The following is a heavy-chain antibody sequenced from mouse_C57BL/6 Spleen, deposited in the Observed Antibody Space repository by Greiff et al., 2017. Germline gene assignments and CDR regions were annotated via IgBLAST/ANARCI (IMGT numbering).Heavy chain of an antibody. CDR2: INPGSGGT. J-gene: IGHJ2*01. CDR3: ARSLLYYGNDY. V-gene: IGHV1-54*01. D-gene: IGHD2-1*01. Sequence: VQLQQSGAELVRPGTSVKVSCKASGYAFTNYLIEWVKQRPGQGLEWIGVINPGSGGTNYNEKFKGKATLTADKSSSTAYMQLSSLTSEDSAVYFCARSLLYYGNDYWGQGTTLTVSS. CDR1: GYAFTNYL.